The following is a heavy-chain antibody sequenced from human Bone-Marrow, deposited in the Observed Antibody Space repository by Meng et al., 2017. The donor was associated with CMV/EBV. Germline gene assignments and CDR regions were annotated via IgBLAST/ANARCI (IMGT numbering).Heavy chain of an antibody. D-gene: IGHD2-8*01. CDR3: ARDGACINGVCSSTF. Sequence: GESLKISCTASGFSFSDYTMNWVRQAPGKGLEWVSSISRSSTVIFYADSVKGRFTISRDNAKNSLYLQMNSLRVEDTAVFYCARDGACINGVCSSTFWGQGTMVTVSS. V-gene: IGHV3-21*01. J-gene: IGHJ3*01. CDR1: GFSFSDYT. CDR2: ISRSSTVI.